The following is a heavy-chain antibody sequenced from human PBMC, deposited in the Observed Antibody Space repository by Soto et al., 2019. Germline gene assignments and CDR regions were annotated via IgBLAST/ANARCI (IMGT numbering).Heavy chain of an antibody. CDR1: GDSISSGGFY. CDR2: IYYSGST. CDR3: ARDHSYYYYYGMDV. V-gene: IGHV4-30-4*01. Sequence: SETLSLTCTVSGDSISSGGFYWSWIRQPPGKGLEWIGYIYYSGSTYYNPYLKSRVTISVDTSKTHFSLKLSSVPAADTAVYYCARDHSYYYYYGMDVWGQGTTVTVSS. J-gene: IGHJ6*02.